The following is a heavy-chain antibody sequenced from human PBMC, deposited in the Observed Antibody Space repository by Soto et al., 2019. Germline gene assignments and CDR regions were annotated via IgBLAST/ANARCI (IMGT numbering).Heavy chain of an antibody. V-gene: IGHV3-21*01. CDR2: ISSSSSYI. Sequence: PGGSLRLSCAASGFTFSSYSMNWVRQAPGKGLEWVSSISSSSSYIYYADSVKGRFTISRDNAKNSLYLQMNSLRAEDTAVYYCARDIVSVSGSAYHYYMDFWGKGTTVNVFS. CDR3: ARDIVSVSGSAYHYYMDF. J-gene: IGHJ6*03. CDR1: GFTFSSYS. D-gene: IGHD3-10*01.